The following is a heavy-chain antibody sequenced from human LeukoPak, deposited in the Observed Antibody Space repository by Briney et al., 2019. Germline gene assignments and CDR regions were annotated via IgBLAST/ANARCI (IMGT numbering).Heavy chain of an antibody. CDR1: GFTFSSYA. J-gene: IGHJ4*02. Sequence: GGSLRLSCAASGFTFSSYAMSWVRQAPGKGLEWVSAISGSGGSTYYADSVKGRFTISRDNSKNTLYLQMNSLRAEDTAVYYCARAESVTENYFDYWGQGTLVTVSS. D-gene: IGHD4-17*01. CDR3: ARAESVTENYFDY. V-gene: IGHV3-23*01. CDR2: ISGSGGST.